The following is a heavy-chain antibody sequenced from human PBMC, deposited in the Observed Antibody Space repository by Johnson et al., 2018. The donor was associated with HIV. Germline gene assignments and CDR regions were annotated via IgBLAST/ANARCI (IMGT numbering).Heavy chain of an antibody. V-gene: IGHV3-11*04. CDR2: ISSSGGTT. CDR3: ARALVESAFDI. D-gene: IGHD2-15*01. CDR1: GFTFSDYD. Sequence: QVQLVESGGGLVKPGGSLRLSCAASGFTFSDYDMSWIRQAPGKGLEWVSYISSSGGTTYYADSVKGRFTISRDNAKNSMYLQMNSLRAEDTAVYYCARALVESAFDIWGQGTMVTVSS. J-gene: IGHJ3*02.